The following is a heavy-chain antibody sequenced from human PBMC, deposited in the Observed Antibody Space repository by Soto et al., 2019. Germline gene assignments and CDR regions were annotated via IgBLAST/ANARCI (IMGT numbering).Heavy chain of an antibody. V-gene: IGHV4-59*01. CDR1: GGSISSYY. Sequence: QVQLQESGPGLVKPSETLSLTCTVSGGSISSYYWSWIRQPPGKGLEWIGYIYYSGSTNYNPSLKGRGTISVDTSKNQFSLKLSSVTAADTAVYYCARVQYYYGMDVWGQGTTVTVSS. CDR3: ARVQYYYGMDV. J-gene: IGHJ6*02. CDR2: IYYSGST.